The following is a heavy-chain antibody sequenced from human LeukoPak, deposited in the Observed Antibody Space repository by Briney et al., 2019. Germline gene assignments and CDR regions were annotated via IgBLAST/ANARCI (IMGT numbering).Heavy chain of an antibody. CDR3: AKRGVVIRVILVGFHKEAYYFDS. J-gene: IGHJ4*02. CDR1: GITLSNYG. Sequence: GGSLRLSCAVSGITLSNYGMSWVRQTPGKGLEWVAGTSGSGGTTNYADSVKGRFTISRDNPKNTLYLQMNSLRAEDTAVYFCAKRGVVIRVILVGFHKEAYYFDSWGQGALVTVSS. V-gene: IGHV3-23*01. CDR2: TSGSGGTT. D-gene: IGHD3-22*01.